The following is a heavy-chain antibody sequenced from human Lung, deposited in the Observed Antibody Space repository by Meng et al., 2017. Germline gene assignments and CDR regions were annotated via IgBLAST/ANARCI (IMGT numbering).Heavy chain of an antibody. CDR2: INPKSGDT. J-gene: IGHJ4*02. Sequence: QGQLGQSGDEGKKPGASVKVSCKPAGYNFPDYWLHWVRRAPGQGLEWMGRINPKSGDTHYAQRFQGRVTMTGDTSISTAYMELSGLRSDDTAMYYCARDEDISAAGKLFGDYWGQGTLVTVSS. CDR1: GYNFPDYW. D-gene: IGHD6-13*01. CDR3: ARDEDISAAGKLFGDY. V-gene: IGHV1-2*06.